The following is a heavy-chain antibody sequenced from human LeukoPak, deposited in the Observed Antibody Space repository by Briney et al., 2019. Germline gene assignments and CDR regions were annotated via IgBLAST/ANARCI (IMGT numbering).Heavy chain of an antibody. CDR3: AKDLVGHYHDSSAYRRGSFDY. CDR1: GFTFSSYA. J-gene: IGHJ4*02. V-gene: IGHV3-23*01. D-gene: IGHD3-22*01. Sequence: GGSLRLSCAASGFTFSSYAMSWVRQAPGKGLEWVSAISGSGGSTYYADSVKGRFTISRDNSKNTLYLQMNSLRADDTAVYYCAKDLVGHYHDSSAYRRGSFDYWGQGTLVTVSS. CDR2: ISGSGGST.